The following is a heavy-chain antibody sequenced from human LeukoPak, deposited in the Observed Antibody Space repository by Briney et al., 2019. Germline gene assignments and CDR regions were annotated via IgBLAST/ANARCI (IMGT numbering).Heavy chain of an antibody. V-gene: IGHV1-18*01. Sequence: ASVKVSCKASGGTFSSYAISWVRQAPGQGLEWMGWISAYNGNTNYAQKLQGRVTMTTDTSTSTAYMELRSLRSDDTAVYYCARDWPLPTEGYCSSTSCYKSDAFDIWGQGTMVTVSS. CDR2: ISAYNGNT. D-gene: IGHD2-2*02. CDR3: ARDWPLPTEGYCSSTSCYKSDAFDI. J-gene: IGHJ3*02. CDR1: GGTFSSYA.